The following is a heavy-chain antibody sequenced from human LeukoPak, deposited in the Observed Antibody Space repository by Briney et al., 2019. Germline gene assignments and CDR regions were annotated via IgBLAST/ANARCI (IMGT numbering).Heavy chain of an antibody. V-gene: IGHV4-38-2*02. Sequence: PSETLSLTCTVSGYSISSGYYWGWIRQPPGKGLEWIGSIYHSGSTYYNPSLKSRVTISVDTSKNQFSLKLSSVTAADTAVYYCARGRAAAGRFDPWGQGTLVTVSS. D-gene: IGHD6-13*01. J-gene: IGHJ5*02. CDR2: IYHSGST. CDR3: ARGRAAAGRFDP. CDR1: GYSISSGYY.